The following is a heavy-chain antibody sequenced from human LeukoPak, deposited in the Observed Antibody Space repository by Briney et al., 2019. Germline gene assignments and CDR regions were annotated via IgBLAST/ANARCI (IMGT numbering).Heavy chain of an antibody. CDR3: AKHIYGVVSIQQ. CDR2: IRSKANSYAT. D-gene: IGHD3-3*01. V-gene: IGHV3-73*01. J-gene: IGHJ1*01. Sequence: PGGSLRLSCAASGFTFSGSAMHWVRQASGKGLEWVGRIRSKANSYATAYAASVKGRFTISRDDSKNTLYLQMSSLKTEDTAVYYCAKHIYGVVSIQQWGQGTLVTVSS. CDR1: GFTFSGSA.